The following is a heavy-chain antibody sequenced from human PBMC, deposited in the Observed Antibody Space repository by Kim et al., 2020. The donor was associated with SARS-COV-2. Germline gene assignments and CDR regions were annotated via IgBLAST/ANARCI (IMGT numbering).Heavy chain of an antibody. CDR1: GFTFSSYE. CDR3: ARGGGYYYDSSGYYDY. J-gene: IGHJ4*02. Sequence: GGSLRLSCAASGFTFSSYEMNWVRQAPGKGLEWVSYISSSGSTIYYADSVKGRFTISRDNAKNSLYLQMNSLRAEDTAVYYCARGGGYYYDSSGYYDYWGQGTLVTVSS. CDR2: ISSSGSTI. V-gene: IGHV3-48*03. D-gene: IGHD3-22*01.